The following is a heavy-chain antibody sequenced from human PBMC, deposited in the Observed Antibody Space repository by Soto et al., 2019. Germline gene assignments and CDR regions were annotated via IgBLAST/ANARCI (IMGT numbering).Heavy chain of an antibody. CDR3: AKDLPAGRGGVYFDY. Sequence: EVQLLESGGGLVQPGGSLRLSCAASGFTFISYAMSWVRQAPGKGLEWFSAVDGSGYSTYYADSVKGRFTISRDNSKNTLYLQMNSLRAEDTAVYFCAKDLPAGRGGVYFDYWGQGALVTVSS. CDR2: VDGSGYST. CDR1: GFTFISYA. D-gene: IGHD6-6*01. V-gene: IGHV3-23*01. J-gene: IGHJ4*02.